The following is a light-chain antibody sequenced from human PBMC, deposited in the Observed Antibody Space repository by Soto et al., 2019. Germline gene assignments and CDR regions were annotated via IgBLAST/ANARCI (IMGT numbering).Light chain of an antibody. CDR3: QQYNDWPTIT. Sequence: EIVMTQSPATLSVPPGDRATLSCRASESVRSAVAWYQQKPGQAPRLLIYGGSIRAADIPARFRGSGSGTEFTLTISTLQSANFAIYYCQQYNDWPTITFGQGTRLEIK. V-gene: IGKV3-15*01. CDR2: GGS. J-gene: IGKJ5*01. CDR1: ESVRSA.